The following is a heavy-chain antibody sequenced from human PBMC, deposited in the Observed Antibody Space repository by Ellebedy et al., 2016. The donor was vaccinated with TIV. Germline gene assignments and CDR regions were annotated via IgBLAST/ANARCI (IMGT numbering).Heavy chain of an antibody. D-gene: IGHD3-22*01. CDR1: GYTFTGYY. CDR3: AGDRGGTMIVVVPNLAFDI. CDR2: INPNSGGT. Sequence: ASVKVSCXASGYTFTGYYMHWVRQAPGQGLEWMGWINPNSGGTNYAQKFQGRVTMTRDTSISTAYMELSRLRSDDTAVYYCAGDRGGTMIVVVPNLAFDIWGQGTMVTVSS. J-gene: IGHJ3*02. V-gene: IGHV1-2*02.